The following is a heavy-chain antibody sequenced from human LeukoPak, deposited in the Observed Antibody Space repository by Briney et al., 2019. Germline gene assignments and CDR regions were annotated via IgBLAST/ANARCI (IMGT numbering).Heavy chain of an antibody. CDR2: ISWDGGST. J-gene: IGHJ3*02. V-gene: IGHV3-43D*03. D-gene: IGHD3-3*02. CDR1: GFTFDDYA. Sequence: GGSRRLSCAASGFTFDDYAMHWVRQAPGKGLEWVSLISWDGGSTYYADSVKGRFTISRDNSKNSLYLQMNSLRAEDTALYYCAKETYIFFPDAFDIWGQGTMVTVSS. CDR3: AKETYIFFPDAFDI.